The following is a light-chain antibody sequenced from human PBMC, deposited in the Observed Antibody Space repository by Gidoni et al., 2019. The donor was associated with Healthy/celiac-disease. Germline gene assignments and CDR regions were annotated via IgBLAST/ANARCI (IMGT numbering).Light chain of an antibody. CDR2: DVS. V-gene: IGLV2-11*01. CDR1: SSDVGGYNY. Sequence: QSALTQPRSVSGSPGQSVTISCTGTSSDVGGYNYVSWYQQHPGKAPKLMIYDVSKRTSGVPERFSGSKSGNTASLTISGLQAEDEADYYCCSYAGSCVVFGGGTKLTVL. J-gene: IGLJ2*01. CDR3: CSYAGSCVV.